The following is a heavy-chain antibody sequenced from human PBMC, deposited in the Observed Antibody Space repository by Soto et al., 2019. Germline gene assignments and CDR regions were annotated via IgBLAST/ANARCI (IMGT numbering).Heavy chain of an antibody. J-gene: IGHJ4*02. Sequence: GGSLRLSCAASGFTFSSYAMSWVRQAPGKGLEWVSAISGSGGSTYYADSVKGGFTISRDNSKNTLYLQMNSLRAEDTAVYYCAKKGVVGYCSSSSCYILDYWGQGTLVTVSS. D-gene: IGHD2-2*02. V-gene: IGHV3-23*01. CDR2: ISGSGGST. CDR3: AKKGVVGYCSSSSCYILDY. CDR1: GFTFSSYA.